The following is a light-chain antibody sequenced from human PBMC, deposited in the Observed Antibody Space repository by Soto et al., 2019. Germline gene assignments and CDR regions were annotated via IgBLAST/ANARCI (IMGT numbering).Light chain of an antibody. V-gene: IGKV3-15*01. CDR2: DAS. Sequence: EIEMTQSPATLSVSPGERATLSCRASQNIGRNLAWYQQIPGQAPRLLFYDASTRATGIPARFSASGSGTEFTLTITSLQSEDFAVYYSPQYNQCPHPFGGGTKVDIK. CDR1: QNIGRN. CDR3: PQYNQCPHP. J-gene: IGKJ4*01.